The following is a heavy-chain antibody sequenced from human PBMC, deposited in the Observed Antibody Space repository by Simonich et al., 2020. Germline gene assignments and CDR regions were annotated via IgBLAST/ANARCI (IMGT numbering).Heavy chain of an antibody. CDR1: GGSFSGYY. Sequence: QGQLQQWGAGLLKPSETLSLTCAVYGGSFSGYYWSWIRQPPGKGMEWIGEINPSGSTNYNPSLKSRVTISVDTSKNQFSLKLSSVTAADTAVYYCARGKGWKNAFDIWGQGTMVTVSS. J-gene: IGHJ3*02. CDR2: INPSGST. V-gene: IGHV4-34*01. D-gene: IGHD1-1*01. CDR3: ARGKGWKNAFDI.